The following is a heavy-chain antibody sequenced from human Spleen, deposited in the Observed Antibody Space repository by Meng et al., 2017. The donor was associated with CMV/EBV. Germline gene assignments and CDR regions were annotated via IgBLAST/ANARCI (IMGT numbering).Heavy chain of an antibody. CDR2: INPNSGGT. V-gene: IGHV1-2*02. Sequence: VQLGQSGAKVKKPGPSVTVSCKASCYTFTGYYLHWVRQAPGQGLEWMGWINPNSGGTNYAQKFQGRVTITADESTSTAYMELSSLRSEDTAVYYCARGGNYPGVSNWFDPWGQGTLVTVSS. CDR3: ARGGNYPGVSNWFDP. CDR1: CYTFTGYY. J-gene: IGHJ5*02. D-gene: IGHD4-23*01.